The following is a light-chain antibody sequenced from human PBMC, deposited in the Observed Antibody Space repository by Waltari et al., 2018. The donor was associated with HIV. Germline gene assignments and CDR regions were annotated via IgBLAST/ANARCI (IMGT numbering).Light chain of an antibody. CDR2: TTN. J-gene: IGLJ3*02. CDR3: SAWNDNLNGWL. Sequence: QSVLTQPPSASGTPGQRVPISSSDRSSTIGRNPLNWYQQLPGTAPKPLIYTTNQRPSGVPDRFSDSKSGTTASLAISGLQSEDEADYYYSAWNDNLNGWLFGGGTNLTVL. CDR1: SSTIGRNP. V-gene: IGLV1-44*01.